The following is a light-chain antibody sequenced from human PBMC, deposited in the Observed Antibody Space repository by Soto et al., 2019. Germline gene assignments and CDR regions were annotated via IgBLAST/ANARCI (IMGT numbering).Light chain of an antibody. Sequence: EIVMTQSPATLSVSPGERATLSCRACQSVSSNLAWYQQKPGQAPRLLIYGASIRATGIPARFSGSGSGTEFTLTISSLQSDDFAVDYCQQYNNWPRTFGQGTKLEIK. J-gene: IGKJ2*01. V-gene: IGKV3-15*01. CDR2: GAS. CDR1: QSVSSN. CDR3: QQYNNWPRT.